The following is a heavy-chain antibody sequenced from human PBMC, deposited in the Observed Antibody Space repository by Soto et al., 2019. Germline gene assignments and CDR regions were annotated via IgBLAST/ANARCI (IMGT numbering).Heavy chain of an antibody. J-gene: IGHJ6*02. CDR1: GFTFSSYA. CDR2: ISYDGSNK. Sequence: QVQLVESGGGVVQPGRSLRLSCAASGFTFSSYAMHWVRQAPGKGLEWGAVISYDGSNKYYSDSVKGRFTISRDNSKNTLYLQMNSLRAEDTAVYYCARDYGMDVWGQGTTVTVSS. V-gene: IGHV3-30-3*01. CDR3: ARDYGMDV.